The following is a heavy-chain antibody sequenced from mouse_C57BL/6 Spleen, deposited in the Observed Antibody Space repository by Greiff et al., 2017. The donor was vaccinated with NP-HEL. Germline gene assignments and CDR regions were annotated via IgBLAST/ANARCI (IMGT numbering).Heavy chain of an antibody. V-gene: IGHV7-3*01. Sequence: EVHLVESGGGLVQPGGSLSLSCAASGFTFTDYYMSWVRQPPGKALEWLGFIRNKANGYTTEYSASVKGRFTISRDNSQSILYLQMNALRAEDSATYYCARLYSNYGYWYFDVWGTGTTVTVSS. J-gene: IGHJ1*03. CDR3: ARLYSNYGYWYFDV. CDR1: GFTFTDYY. D-gene: IGHD2-5*01. CDR2: IRNKANGYTT.